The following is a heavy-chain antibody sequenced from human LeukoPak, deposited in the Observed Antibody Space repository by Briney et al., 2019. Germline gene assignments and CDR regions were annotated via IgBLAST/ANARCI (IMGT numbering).Heavy chain of an antibody. J-gene: IGHJ4*02. Sequence: PSGTLSLTCAVYGGSFSGYYWSWIRQPPGKGLEWIGEINHSGSTNYNPSLKSRVTISVDTSKNQFSLKLSSVTAADTAVYYCARGHYPNYYDSSGYYYWGQGTLVTVSS. D-gene: IGHD3-22*01. V-gene: IGHV4-34*01. CDR3: ARGHYPNYYDSSGYYY. CDR2: INHSGST. CDR1: GGSFSGYY.